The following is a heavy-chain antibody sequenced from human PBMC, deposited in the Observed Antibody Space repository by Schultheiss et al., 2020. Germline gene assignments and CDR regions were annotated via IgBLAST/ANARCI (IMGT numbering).Heavy chain of an antibody. CDR3: ARIRAFGSVAYYFDG. D-gene: IGHD3-10*01. J-gene: IGHJ4*02. Sequence: LRLSCTVSGGPISSGSYDYSLIRQHPGKGLAWIGYIYYTGSTYYIPSLKRRALISVDTPKNQFSLKLSSVTAADTAVYYCARIRAFGSVAYYFDGWGLETLVTVCS. CDR1: GGPISSGSYD. CDR2: IYYTGST. V-gene: IGHV4-31*03.